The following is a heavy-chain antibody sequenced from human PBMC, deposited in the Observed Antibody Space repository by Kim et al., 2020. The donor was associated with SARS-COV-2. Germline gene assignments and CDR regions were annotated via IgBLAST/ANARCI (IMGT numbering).Heavy chain of an antibody. D-gene: IGHD6-13*01. V-gene: IGHV3-9*01. CDR3: AKGWRGAAWTQLDY. CDR1: GFNFGDYV. CDR2: ISWNSDSI. Sequence: GGSLRLSCAASGFNFGDYVMHWVRQAPGKGLEWASGISWNSDSIGYGDSVKGRFTISRDSAGNSLYLQMNSLRPEDTALYYCAKGWRGAAWTQLDYWGQGTLVTVSS. J-gene: IGHJ4*02.